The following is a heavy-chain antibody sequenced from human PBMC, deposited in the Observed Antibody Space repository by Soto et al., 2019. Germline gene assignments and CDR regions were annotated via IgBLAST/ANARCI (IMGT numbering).Heavy chain of an antibody. Sequence: GGSLRLSCAASGFTFSSYSMNWVRQAPGKGLEWVSSISSSSSYIYYADSVKGRFTISRDNAKNSLYLQMNSLRAEDTAVYYCASAPSYITMVRGVIYWCDPWGHGTLVTVSS. D-gene: IGHD3-10*01. CDR2: ISSSSSYI. J-gene: IGHJ5*02. V-gene: IGHV3-21*01. CDR3: ASAPSYITMVRGVIYWCDP. CDR1: GFTFSSYS.